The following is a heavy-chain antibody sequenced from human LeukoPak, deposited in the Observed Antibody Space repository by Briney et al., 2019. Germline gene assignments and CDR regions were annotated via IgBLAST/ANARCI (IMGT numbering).Heavy chain of an antibody. V-gene: IGHV4-39*01. CDR3: ARATAVLRYFDWLLTPASRGNYFDY. CDR2: IYSSGST. J-gene: IGHJ4*02. CDR1: GVSISSSSYY. Sequence: SETLSLTCNVSGVSISSSSYYWGWIRQPPGKGLEWIGSIYSSGSTYYNSSLKSRVTISIDTSKNQVSLKMSSVTAADTAVYYCARATAVLRYFDWLLTPASRGNYFDYWGQGTLVTVSS. D-gene: IGHD3-9*01.